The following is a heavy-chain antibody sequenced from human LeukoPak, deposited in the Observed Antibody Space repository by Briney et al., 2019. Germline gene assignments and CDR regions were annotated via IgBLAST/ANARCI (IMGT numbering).Heavy chain of an antibody. CDR1: GGSISSGTYY. V-gene: IGHV4-61*02. D-gene: IGHD3-3*02. CDR2: MSTSGST. J-gene: IGHJ2*01. Sequence: SETLSLTCTVSGGSISSGTYYWSWIRQPAGKGLEWIGRMSTSGSTNYNPSLKSRVTISVDTSKNQFSLKLSSVTAADTAVYYCARDLSRTWQYWYFDLWGRGTLVTVS. CDR3: ARDLSRTWQYWYFDL.